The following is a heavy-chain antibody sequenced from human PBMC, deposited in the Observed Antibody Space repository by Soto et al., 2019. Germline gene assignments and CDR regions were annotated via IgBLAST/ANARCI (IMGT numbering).Heavy chain of an antibody. J-gene: IGHJ5*02. V-gene: IGHV4-39*01. Sequence: SETLSLTCNVSGGSISTSRSYWAWIRQPPGKGLEWLANIFYSGSTYYNPSLASRVTVSVDTSKNEFSLKLRSVTAADTAVYYCERQPTTGDTDLWFDPWGQGTLVTVS. D-gene: IGHD2-21*01. CDR1: GGSISTSRSY. CDR3: ERQPTTGDTDLWFDP. CDR2: IFYSGST.